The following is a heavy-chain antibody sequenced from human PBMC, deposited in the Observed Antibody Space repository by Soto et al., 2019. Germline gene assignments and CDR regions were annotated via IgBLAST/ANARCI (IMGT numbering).Heavy chain of an antibody. Sequence: SETLSLTCTVSGGSISSISFHWGWIRQPPGKGLEWIGSIYYSGSTYYSPSLKSRVTISVDTSKNQFSLKLSSVTAADTAVYYCARREGAAGTDWWFDPWGQGTLVTVSS. J-gene: IGHJ5*02. CDR2: IYYSGST. CDR3: ARREGAAGTDWWFDP. V-gene: IGHV4-39*01. CDR1: GGSISSISFH. D-gene: IGHD6-13*01.